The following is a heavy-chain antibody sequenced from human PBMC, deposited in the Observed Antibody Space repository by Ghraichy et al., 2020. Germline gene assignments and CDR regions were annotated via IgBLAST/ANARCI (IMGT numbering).Heavy chain of an antibody. J-gene: IGHJ4*02. V-gene: IGHV3-21*01. CDR2: ISSTSSDI. Sequence: GSLRLSCVASGFTFSSYSMNWVRQAPGKGLEWVSSISSTSSDIHYADSVKGRFSISRDNAKNSLYLQMNSLRGEDTAVYYCARFYYDSSGYYQGFFYYWGQGTLVTVSS. CDR1: GFTFSSYS. D-gene: IGHD3-22*01. CDR3: ARFYYDSSGYYQGFFYY.